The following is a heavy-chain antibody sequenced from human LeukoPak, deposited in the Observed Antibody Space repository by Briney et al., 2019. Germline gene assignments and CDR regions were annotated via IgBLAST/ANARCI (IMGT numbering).Heavy chain of an antibody. CDR1: GFTVSTNY. CDR3: AKESNYDSSGYCY. CDR2: TYSGGRT. J-gene: IGHJ4*02. V-gene: IGHV3-53*01. Sequence: PGGSLRLSCAASGFTVSTNYMTWVRQAPGKGLEWVSVTYSGGRTYYADSVKGRFTISRDNSKNTLYLQMNSLRAEDTAVYYCAKESNYDSSGYCYWGQGTLVTVSS. D-gene: IGHD3-22*01.